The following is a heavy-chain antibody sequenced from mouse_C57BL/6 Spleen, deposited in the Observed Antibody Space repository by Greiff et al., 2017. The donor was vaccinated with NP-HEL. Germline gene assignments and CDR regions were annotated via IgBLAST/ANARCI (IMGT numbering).Heavy chain of an antibody. CDR1: GYTFTSYW. Sequence: QVQLQQPGAELVKPGASVKLSCKASGYTFTSYWMHWVKQRPGQGLEWIGMIHPNSGSTNYNEKFKSKATLTVDKSSSTAYMQLSSLTSEDSAVYYCARSLTIVTTNYWGQGTTLTVSS. CDR3: ARSLTIVTTNY. D-gene: IGHD2-5*01. CDR2: IHPNSGST. J-gene: IGHJ2*01. V-gene: IGHV1-64*01.